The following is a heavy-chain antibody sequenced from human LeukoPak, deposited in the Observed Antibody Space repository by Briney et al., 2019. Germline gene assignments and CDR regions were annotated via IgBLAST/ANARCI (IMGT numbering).Heavy chain of an antibody. CDR2: IYPGDSDT. CDR1: GYSFSNYW. Sequence: GESLKISCKGSGYSFSNYWIGWVRQMPGKGLEWMGIIYPGDSDTRYSPSFQGQVTISADKSISTAYLQWSSLKASDTAMYYCARKYYDILTGYWDDAFDIWGQGTMVTVSS. D-gene: IGHD3-9*01. J-gene: IGHJ3*02. CDR3: ARKYYDILTGYWDDAFDI. V-gene: IGHV5-51*01.